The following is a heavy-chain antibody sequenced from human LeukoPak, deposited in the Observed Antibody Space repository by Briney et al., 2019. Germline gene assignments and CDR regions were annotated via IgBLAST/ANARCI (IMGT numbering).Heavy chain of an antibody. D-gene: IGHD3-22*01. Sequence: GASVKVSCKASGYTFTSYYMHWVRQAPGQGLEWMGIINPSGGSTNYAQKLQGRVTMTTDTSTSTAYMELRSLRSDDTAVYYCAREMNYDSSGYYLDAFDIWGQGTMVTVSS. J-gene: IGHJ3*02. V-gene: IGHV1-46*01. CDR3: AREMNYDSSGYYLDAFDI. CDR1: GYTFTSYY. CDR2: INPSGGST.